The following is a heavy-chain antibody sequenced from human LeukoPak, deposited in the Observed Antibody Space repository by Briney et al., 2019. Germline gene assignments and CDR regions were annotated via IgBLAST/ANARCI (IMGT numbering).Heavy chain of an antibody. J-gene: IGHJ5*02. CDR3: ARDGGSNNYWFDP. CDR1: GFTFSSYW. D-gene: IGHD4-23*01. V-gene: IGHV4-34*01. CDR2: INHSGRT. Sequence: GSLRLSCAPSGFTFSSYWMTWIRQPPGKGLEWIGEINHSGRTNYNPSLKSRVTISVDTSKNKFSLKLSSVTAADTAVYYCARDGGSNNYWFDPWGQGTLVTVSS.